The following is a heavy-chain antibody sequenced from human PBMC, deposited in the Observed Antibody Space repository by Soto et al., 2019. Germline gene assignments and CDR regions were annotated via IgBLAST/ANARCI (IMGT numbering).Heavy chain of an antibody. D-gene: IGHD2-2*01. CDR1: GYTFTSYY. CDR3: ARDRASHDAFDI. Sequence: ASVKVSCKASGYTFTSYYMHWVRQAPGQGLEWMGIINPSGGSTSYAQKFQGRVTVTRDTSTSTVYMELSSLRSEDTAVYYCARDRASHDAFDIWGQGTMVTVSS. J-gene: IGHJ3*02. CDR2: INPSGGST. V-gene: IGHV1-46*03.